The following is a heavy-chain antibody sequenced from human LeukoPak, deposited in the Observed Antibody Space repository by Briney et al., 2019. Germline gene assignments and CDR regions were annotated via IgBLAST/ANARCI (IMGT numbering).Heavy chain of an antibody. J-gene: IGHJ5*02. V-gene: IGHV3-21*01. D-gene: IGHD3-10*01. CDR1: GFTFSSYS. CDR2: ISSSSSYI. Sequence: GGSLRLSCAASGFTFSSYSMNWVRQAPGKGLEWVSSISSSSSYIYYADSVKGRFTISRDNAKNSLYLQMNSLRAEDTAVYYCARDERVLLWFGESNWFDPWGQGTLVTVSS. CDR3: ARDERVLLWFGESNWFDP.